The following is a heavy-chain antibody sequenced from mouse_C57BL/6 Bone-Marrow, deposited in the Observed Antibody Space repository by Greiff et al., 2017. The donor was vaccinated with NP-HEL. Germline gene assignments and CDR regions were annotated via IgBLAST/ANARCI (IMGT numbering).Heavy chain of an antibody. CDR1: GFNIKDDY. D-gene: IGHD1-1*01. J-gene: IGHJ3*01. CDR3: TTVDYGSSYDAC. V-gene: IGHV14-4*01. Sequence: EVQLQESGAELVRPGASVKLSCTASGFNIKDDYMHWVKQRPEQGLEWIGWIDPENGDTEYASKFQGKATITADTSSNTAYLQLSSLTSEDTAVYYCTTVDYGSSYDACWGQGTLVTVSA. CDR2: IDPENGDT.